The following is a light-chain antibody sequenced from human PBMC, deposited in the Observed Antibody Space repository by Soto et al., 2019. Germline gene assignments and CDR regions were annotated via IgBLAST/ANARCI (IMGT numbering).Light chain of an antibody. Sequence: GDRVTITCRASRTISSWLAWYQQKPGKAPTLLIYDASTLERGVPSRFSGTGSGTEFTLSIDSLQPDDFATYYCQQYHTSSITFGQGTRLEIK. CDR1: RTISSW. CDR3: QQYHTSSIT. CDR2: DAS. V-gene: IGKV1-5*01. J-gene: IGKJ5*01.